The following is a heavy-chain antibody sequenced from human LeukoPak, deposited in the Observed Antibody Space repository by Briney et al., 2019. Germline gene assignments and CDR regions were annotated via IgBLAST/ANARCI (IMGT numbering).Heavy chain of an antibody. Sequence: HGESLKISCKGSGYSFTSYWIGWVRQMPGKGLEWMGIIYPGDSDTRYSPSFQGQVTISAVKSISTAYLQWSSLKASDTAMYYCARHPHYYDSSGQSAFDYWGQGTLVTVSS. V-gene: IGHV5-51*01. D-gene: IGHD3-22*01. CDR1: GYSFTSYW. CDR3: ARHPHYYDSSGQSAFDY. J-gene: IGHJ4*02. CDR2: IYPGDSDT.